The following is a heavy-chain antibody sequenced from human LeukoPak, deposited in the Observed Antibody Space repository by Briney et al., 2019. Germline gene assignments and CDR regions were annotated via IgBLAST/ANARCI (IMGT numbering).Heavy chain of an antibody. V-gene: IGHV4-31*03. Sequence: SETLSLTCTVSGGSISSGGYYWSWIRQHPGKGLEWIGYNYYSGSTYYNPSLKSRVTISVDTSKNQFSLKLSSVTAADTAVYYCARSIVVVPAAIPSGWGNWFDPWGQGTLVTVSS. CDR3: ARSIVVVPAAIPSGWGNWFDP. D-gene: IGHD2-2*02. CDR1: GGSISSGGYY. CDR2: NYYSGST. J-gene: IGHJ5*02.